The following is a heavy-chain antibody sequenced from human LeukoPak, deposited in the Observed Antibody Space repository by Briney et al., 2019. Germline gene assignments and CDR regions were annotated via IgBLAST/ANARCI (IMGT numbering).Heavy chain of an antibody. Sequence: GGSLRLSCAASGFTFSTYGMHWVRQAPGKGLEWVAVISYDGSNKYYADSVKGRFTISRDNSKNTLYLQMNSLRAEDTAVYYCAKSIAVAGYFDYWGQGTLVTVSS. CDR3: AKSIAVAGYFDY. CDR1: GFTFSTYG. J-gene: IGHJ4*02. V-gene: IGHV3-30*18. CDR2: ISYDGSNK. D-gene: IGHD6-19*01.